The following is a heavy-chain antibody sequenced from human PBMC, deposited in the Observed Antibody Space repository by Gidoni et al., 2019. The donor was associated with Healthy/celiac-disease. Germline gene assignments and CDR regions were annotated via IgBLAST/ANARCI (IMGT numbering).Heavy chain of an antibody. V-gene: IGHV3-21*01. D-gene: IGHD2-2*01. J-gene: IGHJ3*02. Sequence: EVQLVESGGGLVKPGGSLRLSCAASGFTFSSYSMNWVRQAPGKGLEWVSSISSSSSYIYYADSVKGRFTISRDNAKNSLYLQMNSLRAEDTAVYYCARSRPSTSYNGAFDIWGQGTMVTVSS. CDR3: ARSRPSTSYNGAFDI. CDR1: GFTFSSYS. CDR2: ISSSSSYI.